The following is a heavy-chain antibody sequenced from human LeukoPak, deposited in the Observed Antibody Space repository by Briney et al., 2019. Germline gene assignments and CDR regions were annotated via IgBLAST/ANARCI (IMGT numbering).Heavy chain of an antibody. CDR2: IYSGGST. Sequence: GGSLRLSCAASGFTVSSNYMSWVRQAPGKGLEWVSVIYSGGSTYHADSVKGRFTISRDNSKNTLYLQMNSLRAEDTAVYYCARERYSSGWYYFDYWGQGTLVTVSS. CDR1: GFTVSSNY. D-gene: IGHD6-19*01. J-gene: IGHJ4*02. V-gene: IGHV3-53*01. CDR3: ARERYSSGWYYFDY.